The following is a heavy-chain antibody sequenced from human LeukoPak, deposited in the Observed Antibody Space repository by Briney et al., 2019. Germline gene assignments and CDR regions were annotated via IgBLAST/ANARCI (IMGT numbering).Heavy chain of an antibody. D-gene: IGHD6-13*01. CDR2: TYYRSKWYN. CDR3: AREFIAAAGTRWFDP. V-gene: IGHV6-1*01. Sequence: SQTPSLTCAISGDSVSSNSAAWNWIRQSPLRGLEWLGRTYYRSKWYNDYAVSVKSRITINPDTSKNQFSLQLNSVTPEDTAVYYCAREFIAAAGTRWFDPWGQGTLVTVSS. CDR1: GDSVSSNSAA. J-gene: IGHJ5*02.